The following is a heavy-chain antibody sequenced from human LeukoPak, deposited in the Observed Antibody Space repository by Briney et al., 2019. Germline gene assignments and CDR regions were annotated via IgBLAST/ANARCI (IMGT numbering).Heavy chain of an antibody. CDR2: IYYSEST. Sequence: SETLSLTCTVSGGSISTCTYYWGWVRQPPGKGLEWIGSIYYSESTYFNPSLKSRVTISVDTSKNQFSLKLNSVTAADTAVYYCARRGDGYKSSFDYWGQGTQVTVSS. V-gene: IGHV4-39*01. CDR3: ARRGDGYKSSFDY. D-gene: IGHD5-24*01. J-gene: IGHJ4*02. CDR1: GGSISTCTYY.